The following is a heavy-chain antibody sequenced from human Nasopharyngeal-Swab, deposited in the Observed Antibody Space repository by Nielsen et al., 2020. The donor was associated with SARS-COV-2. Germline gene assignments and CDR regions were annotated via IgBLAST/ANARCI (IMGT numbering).Heavy chain of an antibody. Sequence: SETLSLTCAVYGGSFSGYYWSWIRQPPGKGLEWIGEINHSGSTNYNPSLKSRVTISVDTSKNQFSLKLSSVTAADTAVYYCARGGYYDYVWGSWGQGTLVTVSS. CDR1: GGSFSGYY. CDR3: ARGGYYDYVWGS. D-gene: IGHD3-16*01. CDR2: INHSGST. V-gene: IGHV4-34*01. J-gene: IGHJ4*02.